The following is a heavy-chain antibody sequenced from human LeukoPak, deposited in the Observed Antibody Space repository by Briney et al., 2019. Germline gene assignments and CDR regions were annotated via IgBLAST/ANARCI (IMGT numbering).Heavy chain of an antibody. CDR2: IYTSGST. Sequence: SETLSLTCTVSGGSISSYYWSWIRQPAGKGLEWIGRIYTSGSTNYNPSLKSRVTMSVDTSKNQFSLKLSSVTAADTAAYYCARDPIESGSYGGFDYWGQGTLVTVSS. CDR3: ARDPIESGSYGGFDY. V-gene: IGHV4-4*07. D-gene: IGHD1-26*01. CDR1: GGSISSYY. J-gene: IGHJ4*02.